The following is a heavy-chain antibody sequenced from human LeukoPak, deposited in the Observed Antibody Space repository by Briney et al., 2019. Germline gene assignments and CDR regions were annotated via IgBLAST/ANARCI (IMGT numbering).Heavy chain of an antibody. CDR2: ISSSGGSI. CDR1: GFTFSSYA. D-gene: IGHD5-18*01. CDR3: ERSPARGYSYGFFDY. J-gene: IGHJ4*02. Sequence: GGSLRLSCAASGFTFSSYAMSWVRQAPGKGLEWVSYISSSGGSIYYADSVKGRFTISRDNAKNSLYLQMNSLRDEDTAVYYCERSPARGYSYGFFDYWGQGTLVTVSS. V-gene: IGHV3-48*02.